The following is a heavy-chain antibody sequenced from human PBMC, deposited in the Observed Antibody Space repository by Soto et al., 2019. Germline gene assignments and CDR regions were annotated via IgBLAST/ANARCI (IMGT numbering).Heavy chain of an antibody. CDR3: ATRDPGHY. CDR2: INPSDGST. V-gene: IGHV1-46*01. CDR1: GYSFTSYF. J-gene: IGHJ4*02. Sequence: QVQLVQSGAEVKKPGASVKVSCRASGYSFTSYFMHWVRQAPGQGLDWMGLINPSDGSTTYSQKFQGRVTMTRDTSTSTVYMELSSLRSEDTAVYYCATRDPGHYWGQGTLVTVSS.